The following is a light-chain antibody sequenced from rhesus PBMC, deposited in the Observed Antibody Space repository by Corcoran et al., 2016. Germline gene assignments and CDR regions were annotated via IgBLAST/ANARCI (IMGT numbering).Light chain of an antibody. CDR1: QGISSW. CDR2: TVS. Sequence: DIQMTQSPSSLSASVGDKVTITCHASQGISSWLAWYQQKPGKAPKSLIYTVSRLHIGVPSRFSGRGSGTDFTLTISGLPPDDFATYYCQQYDDLPYGFGQGTKVEIK. V-gene: IGKV1-19*01. CDR3: QQYDDLPYG. J-gene: IGKJ2*01.